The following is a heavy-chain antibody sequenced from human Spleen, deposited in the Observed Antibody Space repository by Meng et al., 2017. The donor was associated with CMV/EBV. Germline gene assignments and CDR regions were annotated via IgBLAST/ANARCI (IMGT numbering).Heavy chain of an antibody. CDR3: ARQIPDYSSIWYNTFDI. CDR1: SVSSGSYY. Sequence: SVSSGSYYWSWIRQPPGKGLEWIGYIYYSGSTKYNPSLKSRVSISFGTSENQFSLRLNSVTAADTAVYYCARQIPDYSSIWYNTFDIWGQGTMVTVSS. D-gene: IGHD6-13*01. CDR2: IYYSGST. J-gene: IGHJ3*02. V-gene: IGHV4-61*07.